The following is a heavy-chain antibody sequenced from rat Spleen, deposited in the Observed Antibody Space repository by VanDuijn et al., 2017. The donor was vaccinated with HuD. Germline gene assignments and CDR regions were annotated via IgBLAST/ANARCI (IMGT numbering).Heavy chain of an antibody. Sequence: EVQLVESGGGLIQPGRSLKLSCAASGFIFSDYGMAWVRQAPKKGLEWVATINYEGSSTYYRDSVKGRFTISRHNAKTTQYLQMDSLRSEDTATYYCARRHYDGAYGYFDFWGPGTMVTVSS. CDR3: ARRHYDGAYGYFDF. J-gene: IGHJ1*01. V-gene: IGHV5-17*01. CDR2: INYEGSST. CDR1: GFIFSDYG. D-gene: IGHD1-12*02.